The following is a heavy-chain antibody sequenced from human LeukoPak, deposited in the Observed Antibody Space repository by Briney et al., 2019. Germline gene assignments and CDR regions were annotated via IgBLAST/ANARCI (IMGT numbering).Heavy chain of an antibody. D-gene: IGHD2-15*01. CDR3: AKGGIMVVAATPEAFDI. CDR2: IKGDESER. J-gene: IGHJ3*02. CDR1: GFTLSNFW. V-gene: IGHV3-7*01. Sequence: GGSLRLSCAASGFTLSNFWMSWVRQAPGKGLEWVANIKGDESERYYVDSVKGRFTISRDNAKNSLYLQMNSLRAEDSALYYCAKGGIMVVAATPEAFDIWGQGTMVTVSS.